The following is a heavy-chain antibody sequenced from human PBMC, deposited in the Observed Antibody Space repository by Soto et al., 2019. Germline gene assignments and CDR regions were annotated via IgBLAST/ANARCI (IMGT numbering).Heavy chain of an antibody. CDR3: VKVGMGYSSSSVWWFDP. D-gene: IGHD6-6*01. Sequence: EVQLLESGGGLVQPGGSLRLSCAASGFTFSSYAMSWVRQAPGKGLEWVSAISGSGGSTYYADSVKGRFTISRDNSKNTLYLQMTSMRAEDTAVYYCVKVGMGYSSSSVWWFDPLGQGTLVTVSS. CDR2: ISGSGGST. CDR1: GFTFSSYA. J-gene: IGHJ5*02. V-gene: IGHV3-23*01.